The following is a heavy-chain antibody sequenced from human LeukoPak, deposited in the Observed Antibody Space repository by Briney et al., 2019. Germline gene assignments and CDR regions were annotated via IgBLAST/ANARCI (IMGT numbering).Heavy chain of an antibody. CDR2: IDKNGNEI. Sequence: GGSLRLSCAASGLSISNFWMHWVRQAPGKGLEWVAIIDKNGNEIKYVDSVKGRFTISRDNSKNTLYLQMNSLRAEDTAVYYCAKEGSYYYDSPEPYFDYWGQGTLVTVSS. D-gene: IGHD3-22*01. CDR3: AKEGSYYYDSPEPYFDY. CDR1: GLSISNFW. J-gene: IGHJ4*02. V-gene: IGHV3-7*01.